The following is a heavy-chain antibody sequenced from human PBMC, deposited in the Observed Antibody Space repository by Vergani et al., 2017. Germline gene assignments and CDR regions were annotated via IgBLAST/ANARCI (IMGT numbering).Heavy chain of an antibody. D-gene: IGHD2-2*01. CDR2: IIPIFGTA. V-gene: IGHV1-69*12. J-gene: IGHJ6*03. Sequence: QVQLVQSGAEVKKPGSSVKVSCKASGGTFRSYAISWVRQAPGQGLEWMGGIIPIFGTANYARKFQGRVTIPADESTSTAYMELSSLRSEDTAVFYCARDRCSSTSCQEGIYYMDVWGKGTTVTVSS. CDR3: ARDRCSSTSCQEGIYYMDV. CDR1: GGTFRSYA.